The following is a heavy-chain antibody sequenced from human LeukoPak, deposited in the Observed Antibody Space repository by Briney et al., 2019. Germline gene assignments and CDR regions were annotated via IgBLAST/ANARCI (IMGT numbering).Heavy chain of an antibody. J-gene: IGHJ4*02. V-gene: IGHV3-66*01. Sequence: TGGSLRLSCAASGFTVRSNYMSWVGQDRGRGLEWCSVIYRCGSTYYAESVKGRFTISRDTSKNTLYLQMNSLRAEDTAVYYCAREHLTMVRGVIGRWGQGTLVTVSS. D-gene: IGHD3-10*01. CDR1: GFTVRSNY. CDR2: IYRCGST. CDR3: AREHLTMVRGVIGR.